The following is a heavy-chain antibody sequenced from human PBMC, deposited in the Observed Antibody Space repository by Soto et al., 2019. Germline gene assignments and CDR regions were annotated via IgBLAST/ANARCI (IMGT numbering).Heavy chain of an antibody. D-gene: IGHD5-12*01. CDR2: IYYSGST. V-gene: IGHV4-31*03. J-gene: IGHJ5*02. Sequence: QVQLQESGPGLVKPSQTLSLTCTVSGGSISSGGYYWSWIRQHPGKGLEWIGYIYYSGSTYYNPSLKSRVTISVDTSKNQFSLKLSSVTAADTAVYYCARNGYSGYDLRDNWFDPWGQGTLVTVSS. CDR1: GGSISSGGYY. CDR3: ARNGYSGYDLRDNWFDP.